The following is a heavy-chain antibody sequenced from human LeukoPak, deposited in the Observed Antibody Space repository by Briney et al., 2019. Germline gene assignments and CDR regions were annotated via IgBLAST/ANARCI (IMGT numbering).Heavy chain of an antibody. CDR3: ARDQGLAVAGTKYYYGMDV. D-gene: IGHD6-19*01. V-gene: IGHV4-59*01. Sequence: SETLSLTCTVSGGSISSYYWSWIRQPPGKGLEWIGYIYYSGSTNYNPSLKSRVTISVDTSKNQFSLKLSSVTAADMAVYYCARDQGLAVAGTKYYYGMDVWGQGTTVTVSS. J-gene: IGHJ6*02. CDR2: IYYSGST. CDR1: GGSISSYY.